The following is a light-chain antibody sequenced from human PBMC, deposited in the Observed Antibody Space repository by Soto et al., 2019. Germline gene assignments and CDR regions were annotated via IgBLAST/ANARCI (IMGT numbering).Light chain of an antibody. V-gene: IGKV3-20*01. Sequence: EIVLTQSPGTLSLSPGERATLSCRASQSVSSNYLAWYQQRPGQGPRLLVSGASTRATGIPDRFSGSGSGTDFTLTISRLEPEDFAVYYCQQYGSSPMTFGQGTKVEIK. CDR1: QSVSSNY. CDR2: GAS. J-gene: IGKJ1*01. CDR3: QQYGSSPMT.